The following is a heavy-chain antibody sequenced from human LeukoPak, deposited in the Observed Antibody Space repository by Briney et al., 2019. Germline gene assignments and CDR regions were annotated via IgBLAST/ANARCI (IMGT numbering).Heavy chain of an antibody. CDR3: ARPGYSSGWFSWFDY. D-gene: IGHD6-19*01. CDR2: IYYSGST. J-gene: IGHJ4*02. V-gene: IGHV4-39*01. Sequence: SETLSLTCTVSGGSISSYYWGWIRQPPGKGLEWIGSIYYSGSTYYNPSLKSRVTISVDTSKNQFSLKLSSVTAADTAVYYCARPGYSSGWFSWFDYWGQGTLVTVSS. CDR1: GGSISSYY.